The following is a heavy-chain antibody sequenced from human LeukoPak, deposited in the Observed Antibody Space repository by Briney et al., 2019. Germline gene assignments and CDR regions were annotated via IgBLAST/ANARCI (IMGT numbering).Heavy chain of an antibody. D-gene: IGHD6-6*01. CDR1: GGTFSSYA. CDR3: ARFGSSSRGGWFDP. J-gene: IGHJ5*02. V-gene: IGHV1-69*01. CDR2: IIPIFGTA. Sequence: ASVKVSCKASGGTFSSYAISWVRQAPGQGLEWMGGIIPIFGTANYAQEFQGRVTITADESTSTAYMELSSLRSEDTAVYYCARFGSSSRGGWFDPWGQGTLVTVSS.